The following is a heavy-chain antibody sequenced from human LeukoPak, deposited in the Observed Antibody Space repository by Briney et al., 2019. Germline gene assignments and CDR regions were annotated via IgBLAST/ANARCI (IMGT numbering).Heavy chain of an antibody. D-gene: IGHD3-10*01. J-gene: IGHJ4*02. CDR1: GYTFTGYY. CDR2: INPNSGGT. V-gene: IGHV1-2*02. Sequence: ASVKVSCKASGYTFTGYYMHWVRQAPGQGLEWMGWINPNSGGTNYAQKFQGRVTMTEDTSTDTAYMELRSLRSEDTAVYYCAKVGFSDFWGQGTLVSVSS. CDR3: AKVGFSDF.